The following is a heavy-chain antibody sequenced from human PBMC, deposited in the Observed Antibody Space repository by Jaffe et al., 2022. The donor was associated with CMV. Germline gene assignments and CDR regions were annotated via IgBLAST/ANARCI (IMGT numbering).Heavy chain of an antibody. CDR3: ARDKNYGDQQPLDY. CDR1: GGSFSGYY. V-gene: IGHV4-34*01. Sequence: QVQLQQWGAGLLKPSETLSLTCAVYGGSFSGYYWSWIRQPPGKGLEWIGEINHSGSTNYNPSLKSRVTISVDTSKNQFSLKLSSVTAADTAVYYCARDKNYGDQQPLDYWGQGTLVTVSS. J-gene: IGHJ4*02. D-gene: IGHD4-17*01. CDR2: INHSGST.